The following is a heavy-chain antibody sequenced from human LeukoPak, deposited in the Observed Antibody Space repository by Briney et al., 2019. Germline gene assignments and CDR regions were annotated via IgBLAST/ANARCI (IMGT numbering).Heavy chain of an antibody. Sequence: PSETLSLTCSVSGGSMSSENEYWGWIRQTPGKGLEWIGSVYNTGSTDYNPSLKSRVTISVDTSKNQFSLKLSSVTAADTAVYYCARVWVEEKTIFGVVYYYYYYYMDVWGKGTTVTVSS. CDR1: GGSMSSENEY. CDR3: ARVWVEEKTIFGVVYYYYYYYMDV. V-gene: IGHV4-39*07. J-gene: IGHJ6*03. CDR2: VYNTGST. D-gene: IGHD3-3*01.